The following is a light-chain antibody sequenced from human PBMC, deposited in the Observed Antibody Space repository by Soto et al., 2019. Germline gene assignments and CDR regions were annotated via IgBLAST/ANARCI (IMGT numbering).Light chain of an antibody. J-gene: IGLJ2*01. CDR2: DVS. CDR3: SSYTSSSTVV. V-gene: IGLV2-14*03. CDR1: SGDVGGYNY. Sequence: QSALTQPASVSESPGQSITISCTGTSGDVGGYNYVSWYQQHPGKAPKLMIYDVSNRPSGVSNRCSGSKSGNTASLIISGLQAEDEADYYCSSYTSSSTVVFGGGTKLTVL.